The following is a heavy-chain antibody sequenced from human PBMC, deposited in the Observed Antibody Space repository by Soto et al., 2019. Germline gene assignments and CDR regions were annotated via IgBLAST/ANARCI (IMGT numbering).Heavy chain of an antibody. CDR2: ISAYNGNT. J-gene: IGHJ5*02. CDR1: GYTFTSYG. V-gene: IGHV1-18*01. CDR3: ARDSFMGELSLMGENNWFDP. Sequence: GASVKVSCKASGYTFTSYGISWVRQAPGQGLEWMVWISAYNGNTNYAQKLQGRVTMTTDTSTSTAFMELRSLRSDDTAVYYCARDSFMGELSLMGENNWFDPWGQGTLVTVSS. D-gene: IGHD3-16*02.